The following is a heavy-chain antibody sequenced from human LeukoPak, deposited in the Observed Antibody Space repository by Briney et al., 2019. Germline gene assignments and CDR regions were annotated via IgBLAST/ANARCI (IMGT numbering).Heavy chain of an antibody. CDR2: VYYGRSP. CDR3: ARGQYQLLWRYFDY. V-gene: IGHV4-39*07. J-gene: IGHJ4*02. D-gene: IGHD2-2*01. Sequence: SETLSLTCTVSGDSISRSTYYWAWIRQPPGKGLEWIGSVYYGRSPYFNPSLKSRVTISVDTSKNQFSLKLSSVTAADTAVYYCARGQYQLLWRYFDYWGQGTLVTVSS. CDR1: GDSISRSTYY.